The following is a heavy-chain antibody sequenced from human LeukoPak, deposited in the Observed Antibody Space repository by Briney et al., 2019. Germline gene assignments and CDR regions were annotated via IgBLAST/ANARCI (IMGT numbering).Heavy chain of an antibody. Sequence: QAGGSLRLSCAASGFTFSSYAMSWVRQAPGKGLEWVSTIGGSGSSTYPADSVKGRFTISRDNSKNTLYLQMNSLRAEDTAVYYCAKGRDTTNFYDYWGLGTLVTVSS. CDR3: AKGRDTTNFYDY. J-gene: IGHJ4*02. CDR1: GFTFSSYA. V-gene: IGHV3-23*01. D-gene: IGHD2-2*01. CDR2: IGGSGSST.